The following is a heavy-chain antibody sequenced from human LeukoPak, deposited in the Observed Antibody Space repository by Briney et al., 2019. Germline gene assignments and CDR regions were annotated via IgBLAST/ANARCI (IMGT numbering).Heavy chain of an antibody. CDR2: MNPNSGKT. CDR3: ARVPHRYCSSTSCYTADWDWFDP. CDR1: GYTFTSYD. Sequence: ASVKVSCKASGYTFTSYDMNWVGQATGEGMEWMGWMNPNSGKTGYAQKFQGRVTITRNTSISTAYPELCSLRSQDTAVYYCARVPHRYCSSTSCYTADWDWFDPWGQGTLVTVSS. J-gene: IGHJ5*02. V-gene: IGHV1-8*03. D-gene: IGHD2-2*02.